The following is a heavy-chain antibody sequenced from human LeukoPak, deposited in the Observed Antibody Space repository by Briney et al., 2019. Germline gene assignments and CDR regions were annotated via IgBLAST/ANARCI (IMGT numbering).Heavy chain of an antibody. D-gene: IGHD1-26*01. CDR2: ISSSSSTI. CDR1: GFTFSSYS. Sequence: PGGSLRLSCAASGFTFSSYSMNWVRQAPGKGLEWVSYISSSSSTIYYADSVKGRFTISRDNAKNSLYLQMNSLRAEDTAVYYCARDRGAADWGGFDYWGQGTLVTVSS. CDR3: ARDRGAADWGGFDY. J-gene: IGHJ4*02. V-gene: IGHV3-48*01.